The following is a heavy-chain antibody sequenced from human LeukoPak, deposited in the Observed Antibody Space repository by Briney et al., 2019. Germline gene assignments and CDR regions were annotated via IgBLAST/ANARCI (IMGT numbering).Heavy chain of an antibody. Sequence: GGSLRLSCVASGFTVSSKYMSWVRQAPGKGLEWVSWISGSSSYTNYADSVKGRFTISRDNAKNSLYLQMNSLRDEDTAVYYCARVILKYYGSGPFDYWGQGTLVTVSS. J-gene: IGHJ4*02. CDR1: GFTVSSKY. D-gene: IGHD3-10*01. V-gene: IGHV3-11*05. CDR3: ARVILKYYGSGPFDY. CDR2: ISGSSSYT.